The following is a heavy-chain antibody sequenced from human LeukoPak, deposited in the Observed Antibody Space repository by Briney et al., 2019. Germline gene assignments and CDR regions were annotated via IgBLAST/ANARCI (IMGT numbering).Heavy chain of an antibody. J-gene: IGHJ4*02. CDR1: GFTLSRNW. CDR3: VGSLGGNDY. D-gene: IGHD3-16*01. V-gene: IGHV3-74*01. CDR2: VNSDGRTT. Sequence: PGGSLRLSCAASGFTLSRNWMHWVRQAPGKGLVWVSRVNSDGRTTSYADSVKGRFTISRDNAKNTLYLQMNSLRDEDTAVYYCVGSLGGNDYWGQGTLVTVSS.